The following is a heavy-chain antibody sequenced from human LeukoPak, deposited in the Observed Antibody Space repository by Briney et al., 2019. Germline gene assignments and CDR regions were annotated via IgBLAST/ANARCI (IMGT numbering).Heavy chain of an antibody. D-gene: IGHD6-6*01. V-gene: IGHV4-39*01. CDR2: IYYSGST. CDR1: GGSISSSSYY. J-gene: IGHJ4*02. Sequence: SETLSLTCTVSGGSISSSSYYWGWIRQPPGKGLEWIGSIYYSGSTYYNPSLKSRVTISVDTSKNQFSLKLSSVTAADTAVYYFARIFRSSSSDIDYWGQGTLVTVSS. CDR3: ARIFRSSSSDIDY.